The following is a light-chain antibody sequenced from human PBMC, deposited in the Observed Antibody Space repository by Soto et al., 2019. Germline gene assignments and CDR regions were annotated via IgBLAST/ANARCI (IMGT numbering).Light chain of an antibody. CDR3: EQRRHFPLT. J-gene: IGKJ4*02. V-gene: IGKV3-11*01. CDR1: QSVAIN. CDR2: DAF. Sequence: EVVLTQSPVTLSLSPGEGATLSCRASQSVAINLVWYQQKPGQAPRLLIFDAFKRATGVPARFSGTGSETDFTLTISSLEPEDFAVYYGEQRRHFPLTFGGGTKVEIK.